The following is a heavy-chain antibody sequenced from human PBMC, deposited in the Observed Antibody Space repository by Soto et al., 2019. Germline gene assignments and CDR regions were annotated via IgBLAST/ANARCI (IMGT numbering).Heavy chain of an antibody. D-gene: IGHD1-26*01. J-gene: IGHJ6*02. Sequence: QVQLVESGGGVVQPGRSLRLSCVASGFTFSSYGMHWVRQAPGKGLVWVAVIWYDGSNKYYAESVKGRFTISRDNSKNALYLQMNSLRAEDTAVYYCARAYSADYGMDVWGQGTTVTVSS. CDR2: IWYDGSNK. CDR1: GFTFSSYG. V-gene: IGHV3-33*01. CDR3: ARAYSADYGMDV.